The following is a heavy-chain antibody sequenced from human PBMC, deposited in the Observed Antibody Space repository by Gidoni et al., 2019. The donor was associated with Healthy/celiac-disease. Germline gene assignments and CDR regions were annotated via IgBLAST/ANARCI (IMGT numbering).Heavy chain of an antibody. V-gene: IGHV3-53*01. CDR3: ARDGPSDSSSWYACLDY. CDR2: IYSGGST. CDR1: GFTVSSNY. D-gene: IGHD6-13*01. J-gene: IGHJ4*02. Sequence: EVQPVESGGGLIQPGGSLRLPCAASGFTVSSNYLSWVRQAPGKGLERGSVIYSGGSTYYAYSVKGRFTISRDNSKNTLNLQINSLRAEDTAVYYCARDGPSDSSSWYACLDYWGQGTLVTVSS.